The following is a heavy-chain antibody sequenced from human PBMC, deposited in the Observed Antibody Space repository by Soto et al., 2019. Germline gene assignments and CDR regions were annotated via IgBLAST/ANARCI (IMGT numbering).Heavy chain of an antibody. V-gene: IGHV4-59*01. Sequence: SGTLSLPCTVSGGSITGYYWNWIRQCPGKGLEWIGHIYYSGRTTYNPSLKSRVIISVDMSENQFSLRVTSVTAADTAVYYCARVDTGSYLEVDLWGPGTLVTVSS. D-gene: IGHD1-26*01. CDR1: GGSITGYY. CDR3: ARVDTGSYLEVDL. CDR2: IYYSGRT. J-gene: IGHJ4*02.